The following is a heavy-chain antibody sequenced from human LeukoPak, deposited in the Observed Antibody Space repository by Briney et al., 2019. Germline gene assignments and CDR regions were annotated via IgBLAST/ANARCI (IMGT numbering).Heavy chain of an antibody. V-gene: IGHV1-18*01. J-gene: IGHJ6*03. CDR2: ISAYNGNT. D-gene: IGHD5-18*01. CDR3: ARVGIQLSQSKYYYYYYMDV. CDR1: GYTFTSYG. Sequence: ASVKVSCKAPGYTFTSYGISWVRQAPGQGLEWMGWISAYNGNTNYAQKLQGRVTMTTDTSTSTAYMELRSLRSDDTAVYYCARVGIQLSQSKYYYYYYMDVWGKGTTVTVSS.